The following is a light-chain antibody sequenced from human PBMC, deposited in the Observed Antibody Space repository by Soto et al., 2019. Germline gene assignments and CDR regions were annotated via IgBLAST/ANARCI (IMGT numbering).Light chain of an antibody. Sequence: DILMTQSPYILSASVGDRVTITCRASQSIYNWLAWYQQKPGEAPKVLIYEASSLDSGVPSRFSGSGSGTEFTLTISSLHPDDFATYYCQQYSTSPRTFGQGTKVEIK. V-gene: IGKV1-5*01. CDR1: QSIYNW. J-gene: IGKJ1*01. CDR2: EAS. CDR3: QQYSTSPRT.